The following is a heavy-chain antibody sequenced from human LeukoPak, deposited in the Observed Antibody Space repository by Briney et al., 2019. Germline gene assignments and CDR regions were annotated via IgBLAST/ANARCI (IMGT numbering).Heavy chain of an antibody. J-gene: IGHJ3*02. Sequence: PGRSLRLSCAASGFTFSSYAMSWVRQAPGKGLEWVSAISGSGGSTYYADSVKGRFTISRDNSKNTLYLQMNSLRAEDTAVYYCAKDWGERGYSLGYAFDIWGQGTMVTASS. CDR2: ISGSGGST. V-gene: IGHV3-23*01. CDR3: AKDWGERGYSLGYAFDI. D-gene: IGHD5-18*01. CDR1: GFTFSSYA.